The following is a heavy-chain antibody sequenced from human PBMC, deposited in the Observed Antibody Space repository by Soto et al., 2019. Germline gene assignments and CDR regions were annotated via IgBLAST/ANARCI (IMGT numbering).Heavy chain of an antibody. V-gene: IGHV1-2*02. D-gene: IGHD5-12*01. CDR3: GRGRSGEIVIFY. CDR2: IGPKSGDT. Sequence: ASVKVSCKASGYTFSGYYIHWVRQAPGQAPEWVGEIGPKSGDTRYAQKFQGRVTMTKDTSITTVYMELRNLSPDDTAVYFCGRGRSGEIVIFYWGQGTLVTAPQ. CDR1: GYTFSGYY. J-gene: IGHJ4*02.